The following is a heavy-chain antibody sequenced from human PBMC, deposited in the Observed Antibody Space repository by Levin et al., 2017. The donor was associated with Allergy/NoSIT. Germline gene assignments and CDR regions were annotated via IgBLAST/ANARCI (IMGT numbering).Heavy chain of an antibody. CDR2: ISYNGNIK. J-gene: IGHJ6*02. CDR3: ARDYWTYTGTRDGTDV. Sequence: PGGSLRLSCVASGFTFSDYAMHWARQAPGRGLEWVAVISYNGNIKYNADSVQGRFTISRSNSNNTLYLQMNSLRVEDTGVYYCARDYWTYTGTRDGTDVGGQGTTVTVSS. D-gene: IGHD1-1*01. CDR1: GFTFSDYA. V-gene: IGHV3-30*04.